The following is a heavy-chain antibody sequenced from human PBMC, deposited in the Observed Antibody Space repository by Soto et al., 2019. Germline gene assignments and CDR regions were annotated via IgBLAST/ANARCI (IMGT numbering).Heavy chain of an antibody. J-gene: IGHJ6*02. D-gene: IGHD1-26*01. V-gene: IGHV3-15*01. Sequence: PGGSLRLSCAASGFTFSNAWMSWVRQAPGRGLEWVGLIKSKTDGGTTDYAAPVKGRFTISRDDSKNTLYLQMNSLKTEDTAVYYCTTDQWERQYYYYGMDVWGQGTTVTVSS. CDR2: IKSKTDGGTT. CDR3: TTDQWERQYYYYGMDV. CDR1: GFTFSNAW.